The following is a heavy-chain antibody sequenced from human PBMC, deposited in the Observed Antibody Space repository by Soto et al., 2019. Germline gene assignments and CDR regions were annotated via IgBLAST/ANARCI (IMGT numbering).Heavy chain of an antibody. CDR2: ISNSGNTI. J-gene: IGHJ4*02. CDR3: ARVRDGYNSDYFDY. Sequence: PGGSLRLSCAASGFTFSDYYMSWIRQAPGKGLEWVSYISNSGNTIYYADSVKGRFTISRDNAKNSLFLQMNSLRAEDTAVYYCARVRDGYNSDYFDYWGQGTLVTVSS. V-gene: IGHV3-11*01. D-gene: IGHD5-12*01. CDR1: GFTFSDYY.